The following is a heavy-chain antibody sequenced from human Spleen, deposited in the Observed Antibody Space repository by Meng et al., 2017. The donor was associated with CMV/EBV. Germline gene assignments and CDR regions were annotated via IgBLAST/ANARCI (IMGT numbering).Heavy chain of an antibody. CDR1: GDYC. CDR2: IYYSGST. CDR3: ASVSDKLSHYYDSSGYAFDI. V-gene: IGHV4-30-4*08. J-gene: IGHJ3*02. Sequence: GDYCWCWSREPPGKGLEWIGYIYYSGSTYYNPSLKSRVSKSIDTSKNQFSLKLSSVTAADTAVYYCASVSDKLSHYYDSSGYAFDIWGQGTMVTVSS. D-gene: IGHD3-22*01.